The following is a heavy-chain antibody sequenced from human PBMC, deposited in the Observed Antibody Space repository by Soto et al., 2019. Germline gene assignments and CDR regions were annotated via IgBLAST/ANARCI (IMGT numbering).Heavy chain of an antibody. V-gene: IGHV3-30-3*01. CDR2: ISDDGSKE. Sequence: PGGSLRLSCAASGFTFSSYPMHWVRQAPGKGLEWVTVISDDGSKEYYADSVKGRFIISRDNSKNTLYLQMNSLRAEDTAVYYCAREVYYFDYWGQGTLVTVSS. D-gene: IGHD1-20*01. CDR3: AREVYYFDY. CDR1: GFTFSSYP. J-gene: IGHJ4*02.